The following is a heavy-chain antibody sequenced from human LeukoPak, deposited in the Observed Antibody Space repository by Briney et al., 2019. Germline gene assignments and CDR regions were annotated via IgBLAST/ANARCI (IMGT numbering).Heavy chain of an antibody. CDR3: ARLLRGYSGYEYFDY. V-gene: IGHV4-34*01. Sequence: PSETLSLTCAVYGGSFSGYYWNWVRQPPGTGLEWIGEINHSGSTNYNPSLKSRVTISVDTSKNQFSLKLSSVTAADTAVYYCARLLRGYSGYEYFDYWGQGTLVTVSP. J-gene: IGHJ4*02. CDR2: INHSGST. CDR1: GGSFSGYY. D-gene: IGHD5-12*01.